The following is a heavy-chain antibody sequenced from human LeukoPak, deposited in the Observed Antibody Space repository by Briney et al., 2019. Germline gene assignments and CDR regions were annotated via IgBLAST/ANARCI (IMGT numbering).Heavy chain of an antibody. D-gene: IGHD2-21*02. CDR1: GFTFSSYA. J-gene: IGHJ3*02. V-gene: IGHV3-23*01. Sequence: GGSLRLSCAASGFTFSSYAMSWVRQAPGKGLEWVSAISGSGGSTYYADSVKGRFTISRDNSKNTLYLQMNSLRAEDTAVYYCAKDQFSGDCYRCAFDIWGQGTMVTVSS. CDR2: ISGSGGST. CDR3: AKDQFSGDCYRCAFDI.